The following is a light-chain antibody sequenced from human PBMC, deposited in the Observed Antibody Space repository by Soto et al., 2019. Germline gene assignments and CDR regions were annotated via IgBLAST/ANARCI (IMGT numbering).Light chain of an antibody. CDR1: SFNIGAGYD. CDR3: QSYDSSLSGSV. Sequence: QSVLTQPPSVSGAPGQRVTISCTGSSFNIGAGYDVHWYQQLPGTAPKLLIYANNNQPSGVPDRFSGSKSATSASLAITGLQAEDEAYYYCQSYDSSLSGSVFGGGTQLTVL. V-gene: IGLV1-40*01. J-gene: IGLJ3*02. CDR2: ANN.